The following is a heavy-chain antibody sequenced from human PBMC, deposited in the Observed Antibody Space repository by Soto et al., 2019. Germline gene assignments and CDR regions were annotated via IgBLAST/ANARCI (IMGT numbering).Heavy chain of an antibody. V-gene: IGHV4-59*08. Sequence: SETLSLTCTVSGGSISSYYWSWIRQPPGKGLEWIGYIYYSGGTNYNPSLKSRVTISVDTSKNQFSLKLSSVTAADTAVYYCARLKSTSCPTCLMDVWGKGTTVTVSS. D-gene: IGHD2-2*01. CDR2: IYYSGGT. J-gene: IGHJ6*03. CDR1: GGSISSYY. CDR3: ARLKSTSCPTCLMDV.